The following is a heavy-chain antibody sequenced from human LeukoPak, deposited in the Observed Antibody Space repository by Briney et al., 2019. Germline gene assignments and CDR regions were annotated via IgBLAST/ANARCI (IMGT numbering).Heavy chain of an antibody. Sequence: GGSLRPSCAASGFTFSSYGMHWVRQAPGKGLEWVAVISYDGSNKYYADSVKGRFTISRDNSKNTLYLQMNSLRAEDTAVYYCAKMAHSSGYYSNYWGQGTLVTVSS. J-gene: IGHJ4*02. CDR1: GFTFSSYG. D-gene: IGHD3-22*01. V-gene: IGHV3-30*18. CDR2: ISYDGSNK. CDR3: AKMAHSSGYYSNY.